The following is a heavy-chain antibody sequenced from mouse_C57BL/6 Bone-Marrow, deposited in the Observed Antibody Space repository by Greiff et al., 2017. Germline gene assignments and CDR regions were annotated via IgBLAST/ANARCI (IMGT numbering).Heavy chain of an antibody. D-gene: IGHD2-5*01. V-gene: IGHV1-55*01. CDR2: IYPGSGST. CDR3: ARRYYSNYWYVDV. CDR1: GYTFTSYW. J-gene: IGHJ1*03. Sequence: LQQPGAELVKPGASVKMSCKASGYTFTSYWITWVKQRPGQGLEWIGDIYPGSGSTNYNEKFKSKATLTVDTSSSTAYMQLSSLTSEDSAVYYCARRYYSNYWYVDVWGTGTTVTVSA.